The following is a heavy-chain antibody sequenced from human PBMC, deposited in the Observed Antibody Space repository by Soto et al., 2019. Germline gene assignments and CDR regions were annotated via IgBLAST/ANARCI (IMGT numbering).Heavy chain of an antibody. CDR2: IYYSGYT. J-gene: IGHJ4*01. Sequence: QVQLQESGPGLVKPSQTLSLTCTVSGDSFSSADYKWSWIRQPPGKGLEWIGYIYYSGYTYNNPSLKSRLTMSVDTSKNQFFLKLSSVTAADPAGYYRARTSDYFAFVNWGHGTLVTVS. D-gene: IGHD4-17*01. CDR1: GDSFSSADYK. V-gene: IGHV4-30-4*01. CDR3: ARTSDYFAFVN.